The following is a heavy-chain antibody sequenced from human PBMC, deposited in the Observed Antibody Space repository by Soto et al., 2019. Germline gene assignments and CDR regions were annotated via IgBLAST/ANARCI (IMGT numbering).Heavy chain of an antibody. CDR3: ARDQSTGDWFDA. V-gene: IGHV3-21*01. CDR1: GFTFSSSS. CDR2: ISGTSDYI. Sequence: GGSLRLSCAASGFTFSSSSMNWVRQAPGGGLEWVSSISGTSDYISYADSVKGRFTISRDNAMNTVYLQMNSLRAEDTAVYYCARDQSTGDWFDAWGQGTLVTVSS. J-gene: IGHJ5*02. D-gene: IGHD2-2*01.